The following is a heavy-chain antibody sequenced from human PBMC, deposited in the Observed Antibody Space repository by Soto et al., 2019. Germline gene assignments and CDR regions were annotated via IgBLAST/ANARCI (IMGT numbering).Heavy chain of an antibody. CDR1: GFTFSSYA. Sequence: SLRLSCAASGFTFSSYAMSWVRQAPGKGLEWVSAISGSGGSTYYADSVKGRFTISRDNSKNTLYLQMNSLRAEDTAVYYCAKDTGGGAAAGINYFDYWGQGTLVTVSS. J-gene: IGHJ4*02. CDR2: ISGSGGST. V-gene: IGHV3-23*01. D-gene: IGHD6-13*01. CDR3: AKDTGGGAAAGINYFDY.